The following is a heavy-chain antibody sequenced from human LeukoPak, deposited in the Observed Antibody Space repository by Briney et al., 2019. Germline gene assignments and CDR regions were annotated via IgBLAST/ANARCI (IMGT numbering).Heavy chain of an antibody. CDR2: IYHSGST. D-gene: IGHD3-3*01. J-gene: IGHJ5*02. V-gene: IGHV4-30-2*01. Sequence: PSETLSLTCTVSGGSISSGGYYWSWIRQPPGKGLEWIGYIYHSGSTYYNPSLKSRVTISVDRSKNQFSLKLSSVTAADTAVYYCARGEYFWSGYYRSYNWFDPWGQGTLVTVSS. CDR1: GGSISSGGYY. CDR3: ARGEYFWSGYYRSYNWFDP.